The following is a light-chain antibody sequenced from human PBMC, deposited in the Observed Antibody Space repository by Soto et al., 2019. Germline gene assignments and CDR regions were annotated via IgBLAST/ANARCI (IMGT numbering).Light chain of an antibody. CDR3: QQYGSSPYT. J-gene: IGKJ2*01. CDR1: QSVTSSY. CDR2: GAS. Sequence: EIVLTQSPGTLSLSPGERATLSCRASQSVTSSYLAWYQQKPGQAPRLLIYGASSRATGIPERFGGSGSGTAFTLTISRLEPEDFAVYYCQQYGSSPYTFGQGTKLEIK. V-gene: IGKV3-20*01.